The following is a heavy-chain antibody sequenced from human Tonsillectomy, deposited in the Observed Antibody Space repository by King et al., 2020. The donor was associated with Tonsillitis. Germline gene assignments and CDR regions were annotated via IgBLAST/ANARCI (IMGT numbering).Heavy chain of an antibody. Sequence: VQLVESGGGVVQPGGSLRLSCATSGFTFDDYAMHWVRQAPGKGLEWVSLISGDGGKTFYTDSVKGRFTISRDNSKNSLYLQMNSLRTVDTALYYCVKDDQFGQTGYYYMDVWGKGTTVTVSS. D-gene: IGHD3-10*01. CDR2: ISGDGGKT. CDR3: VKDDQFGQTGYYYMDV. V-gene: IGHV3-43*02. J-gene: IGHJ6*03. CDR1: GFTFDDYA.